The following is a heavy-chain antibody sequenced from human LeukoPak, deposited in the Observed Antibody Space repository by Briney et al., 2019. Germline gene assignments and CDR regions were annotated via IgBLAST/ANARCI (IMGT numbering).Heavy chain of an antibody. D-gene: IGHD1-1*01. CDR2: TQYRSKWNS. CDR1: GDGVSSDGVS. V-gene: IGHV6-1*01. J-gene: IGHJ5*02. CDR3: ARDGNWRLDL. Sequence: SRTLSLSCAISGDGVSSDGVSGDWGGHCPSKDLQWLVRTQYRSKWNSDYSVSLKGRITINADTSKNQFSLQLDSVTTEDTAVYYCARDGNWRLDLWRQGTLVTASS.